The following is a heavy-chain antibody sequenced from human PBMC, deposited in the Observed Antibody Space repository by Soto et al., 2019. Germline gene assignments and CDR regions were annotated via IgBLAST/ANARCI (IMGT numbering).Heavy chain of an antibody. V-gene: IGHV3-74*01. Sequence: GGSLRLSCAASGFTFSSYWMHWVRQDPGKGLVWVSRINGDGTSTSYADSVKGRFTISRDNAKSTLYLQMNSLRAEDTAVYYCARVLYSSTQSPVGAFDIWGQGTMVTVSS. CDR1: GFTFSSYW. J-gene: IGHJ3*02. CDR2: INGDGTST. D-gene: IGHD6-13*01. CDR3: ARVLYSSTQSPVGAFDI.